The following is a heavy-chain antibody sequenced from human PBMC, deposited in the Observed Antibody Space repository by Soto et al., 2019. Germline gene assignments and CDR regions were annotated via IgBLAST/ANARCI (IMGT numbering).Heavy chain of an antibody. Sequence: SETLSLTCTVSGGSISSSSYYWGWIRQPPGKGLEWIGSIYYSGSTYYNPSLKSRVTISVDTSKNQFSLKLSSVTAADTAVYYCARQSKLRKFDWLVGPVGFMDVWGQVTTVTVSS. V-gene: IGHV4-39*01. CDR1: GGSISSSSYY. D-gene: IGHD3-9*01. J-gene: IGHJ6*02. CDR3: ARQSKLRKFDWLVGPVGFMDV. CDR2: IYYSGST.